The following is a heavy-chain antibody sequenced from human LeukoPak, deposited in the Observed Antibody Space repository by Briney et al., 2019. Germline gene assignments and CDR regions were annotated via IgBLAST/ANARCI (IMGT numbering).Heavy chain of an antibody. D-gene: IGHD3-10*01. Sequence: SETLSLTCAVYGGSFSGYYWSWIRQPPGKGLEWIGEINHSGSTNYNPSLKSRVTISVDTSKNQFSLKLSSVTAADTAVYYCARVRYHYGSGSYYNRAFDIWGQGTMVTVSS. CDR1: GGSFSGYY. J-gene: IGHJ3*02. V-gene: IGHV4-34*01. CDR2: INHSGST. CDR3: ARVRYHYGSGSYYNRAFDI.